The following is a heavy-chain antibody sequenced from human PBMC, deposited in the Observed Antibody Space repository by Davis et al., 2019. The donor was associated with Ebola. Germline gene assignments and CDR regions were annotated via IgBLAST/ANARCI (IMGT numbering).Heavy chain of an antibody. CDR2: MNPNSGNT. J-gene: IGHJ4*02. V-gene: IGHV1-8*01. CDR1: GYTFTNYD. D-gene: IGHD6-19*01. Sequence: AASVKVSCKTSGYTFTNYDINWVRQAPGQGLEWMGWMNPNSGNTGYAQKFQGRVTMTRNTSISTAYMELSSLRSEDTAVYYCARDGIPWLVRGYFDYWGQGTLVTVSS. CDR3: ARDGIPWLVRGYFDY.